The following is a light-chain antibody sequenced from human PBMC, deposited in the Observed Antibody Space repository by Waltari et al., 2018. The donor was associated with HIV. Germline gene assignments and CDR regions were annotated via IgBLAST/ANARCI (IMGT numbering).Light chain of an antibody. Sequence: DIQMTQSPSSLSASVGDSVTFTCRSSRSIRTYLNWYQQISGRPPRLLIFSASSLQSGVSSRFSGGGSGTEFTLTINNLQPEDFATYYCEQNYDFPRTLGQGTTVA. V-gene: IGKV1-39*01. J-gene: IGKJ1*01. CDR1: RSIRTY. CDR3: EQNYDFPRT. CDR2: SAS.